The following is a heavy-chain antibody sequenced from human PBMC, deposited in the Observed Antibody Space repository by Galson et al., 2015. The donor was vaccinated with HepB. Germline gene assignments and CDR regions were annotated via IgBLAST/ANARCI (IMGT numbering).Heavy chain of an antibody. Sequence: QSGAEVKKPGESLKISCKGSGYSITSYWIGWVRQMPGKGLEWMGITYPGDSDTRYSPSFQGQVTISADKSISTAYLQWSSLKASDTAMYYCARHIKGDCSSTSCYYYGMDVWGQGTTVTVSS. CDR2: TYPGDSDT. CDR3: ARHIKGDCSSTSCYYYGMDV. J-gene: IGHJ6*02. D-gene: IGHD2-2*01. CDR1: GYSITSYW. V-gene: IGHV5-51*01.